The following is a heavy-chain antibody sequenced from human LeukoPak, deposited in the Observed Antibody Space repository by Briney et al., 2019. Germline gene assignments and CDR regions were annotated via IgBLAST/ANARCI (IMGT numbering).Heavy chain of an antibody. CDR2: IYSGGIYNDGTT. D-gene: IGHD5-18*01. J-gene: IGHJ3*02. Sequence: PGGSLRLSCAASGFTVSSNYMSWVRQAPGKGLEWVSVIYSGGIYNDGTTNYGDSVKGRFTISRDNSKNTLHLQMSSLRAEDTAVYYCARRELLGYSYGLRTFNIWGQGTTVTISS. CDR1: GFTVSSNY. V-gene: IGHV3-66*04. CDR3: ARRELLGYSYGLRTFNI.